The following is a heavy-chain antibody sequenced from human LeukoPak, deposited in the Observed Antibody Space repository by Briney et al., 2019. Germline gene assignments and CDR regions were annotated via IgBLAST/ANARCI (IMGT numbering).Heavy chain of an antibody. CDR2: INTNTGNP. CDR1: GYTFTSYA. J-gene: IGHJ6*03. CDR3: ARTTDYDFWSGYYSGMGYYYMDV. V-gene: IGHV7-4-1*02. D-gene: IGHD3-3*01. Sequence: GASVKVSCKASGYTFTSYAMNWVRQAPGQGLEWMGWINTNTGNPTYAQGFTGRFVFSLDTSVSTAYLQISSLKAEDTAVYYCARTTDYDFWSGYYSGMGYYYMDVWGKGTTVTVSS.